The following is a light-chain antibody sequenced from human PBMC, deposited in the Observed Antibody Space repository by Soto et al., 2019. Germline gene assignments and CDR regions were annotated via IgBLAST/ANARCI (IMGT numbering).Light chain of an antibody. CDR3: SSYGGNNNLL. CDR1: SSDVGGYNY. CDR2: EVT. V-gene: IGLV2-8*01. J-gene: IGLJ2*01. Sequence: QSALTQPPSASGSPGQSVTISFTGTSSDVGGYNYVSWYQQHPGEAPKLRIYEVTNRPSGVPDRFSGSKSGSTASLTVAGLQAEDEDDYYGSSYGGNNNLLFGGGTQLTVL.